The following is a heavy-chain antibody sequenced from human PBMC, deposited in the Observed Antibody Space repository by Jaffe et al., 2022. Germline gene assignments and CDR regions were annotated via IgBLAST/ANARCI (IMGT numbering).Heavy chain of an antibody. CDR1: GGSISSSSYY. V-gene: IGHV4-39*01. J-gene: IGHJ4*02. CDR2: IYYSGST. Sequence: QLQLQESGPGLVKPSETLSLTCTVSGGSISSSSYYWGWIRQPPGKGLEWIGSIYYSGSTYYNPSLKSRVTISVDTSKNQFSLKLSSVTAADTAVYYCARPREGSGWHTPPRYYFDYWGQGTLVTVSS. D-gene: IGHD6-19*01. CDR3: ARPREGSGWHTPPRYYFDY.